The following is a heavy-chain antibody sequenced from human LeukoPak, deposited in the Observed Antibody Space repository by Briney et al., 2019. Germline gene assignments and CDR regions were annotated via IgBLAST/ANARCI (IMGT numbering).Heavy chain of an antibody. CDR2: IYYSGST. J-gene: IGHJ4*02. CDR3: ARVQQLLNFDY. Sequence: SETLSLTCTVSGGSISSSSYYWGWIRQPPGKGLEWIGYIYYSGSTNYNPSLKSRVTISVDTSKNQFSLKLSSVTAADTAVYYCARVQQLLNFDYWGQGTLVTVSS. V-gene: IGHV4-61*05. CDR1: GGSISSSSYY. D-gene: IGHD6-13*01.